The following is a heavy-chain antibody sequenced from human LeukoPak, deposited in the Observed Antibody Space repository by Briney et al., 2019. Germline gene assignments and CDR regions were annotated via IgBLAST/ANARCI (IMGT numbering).Heavy chain of an antibody. D-gene: IGHD3-16*01. CDR2: GDYSGGT. J-gene: IGHJ4*02. CDR1: GGSFSGYY. CDR3: ARAMNTFGGVRNYFDS. Sequence: SSETLSLTCAVYGGSFSGYYWSWIRQPPGKGLEWIAGGDYSGGTYYNPSLESRVAISADMSKNQISLKLTSVTGADTAVYYCARAMNTFGGVRNYFDSWGQGTLVTVSS. V-gene: IGHV4-34*01.